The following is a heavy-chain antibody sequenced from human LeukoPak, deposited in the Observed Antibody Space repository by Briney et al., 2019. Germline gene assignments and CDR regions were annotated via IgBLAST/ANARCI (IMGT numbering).Heavy chain of an antibody. J-gene: IGHJ4*02. CDR2: MNPNSGNT. V-gene: IGHV1-8*01. CDR3: AKDLGDWSAAQIDC. D-gene: IGHD3/OR15-3a*01. CDR1: GYTFTSYD. Sequence: GASVKVSCKASGYTFTSYDINWVRQATGQGLEWMGWMNPNSGNTGYAQKFQGRVTMTRDSSISTAYMELNSLRAEDTAIYYCAKDLGDWSAAQIDCWGQGTLVTVSS.